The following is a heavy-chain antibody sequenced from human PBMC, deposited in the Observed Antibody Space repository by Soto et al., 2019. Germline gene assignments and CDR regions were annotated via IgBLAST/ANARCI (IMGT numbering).Heavy chain of an antibody. Sequence: EGQLLQSGGGLVQPGESLRVSCAASGFTFSSSGMSWVRQAPGKGLEWVSSISVRGDYRYYADSVKGRFTSSRDNSKYTLYQQMNSLTTDDTAVYYCANHGGIDFWGQGTMVAVSS. CDR2: ISVRGDYR. D-gene: IGHD2-15*01. CDR1: GFTFSSSG. CDR3: ANHGGIDF. J-gene: IGHJ3*01. V-gene: IGHV3-23*01.